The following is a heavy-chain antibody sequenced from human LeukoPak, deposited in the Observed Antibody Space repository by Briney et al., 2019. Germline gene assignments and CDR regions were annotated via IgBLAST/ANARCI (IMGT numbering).Heavy chain of an antibody. Sequence: GGSLRLSCAASGFTVSSNYMSWVRRAPGKGLEWVSVIYSGGSTYYADSVKGRFTISRDNSKNTLYLQMNSLRTEDTAVYYCARGSYSSGWTDFDYWGQGTLVTVSS. CDR2: IYSGGST. CDR3: ARGSYSSGWTDFDY. CDR1: GFTVSSNY. V-gene: IGHV3-53*01. D-gene: IGHD6-19*01. J-gene: IGHJ4*02.